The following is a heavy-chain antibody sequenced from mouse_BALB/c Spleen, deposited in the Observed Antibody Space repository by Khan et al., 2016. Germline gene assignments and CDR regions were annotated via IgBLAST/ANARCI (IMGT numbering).Heavy chain of an antibody. CDR1: VYTFTNYG. D-gene: IGHD1-1*01. CDR3: AEDYYGSNWFAY. J-gene: IGHJ3*01. V-gene: IGHV9-3*02. Sequence: QIQLVQSGPELKKPGETVKISCKASVYTFTNYGMNWVKQAPGKGLKWMGWINTNTGEPTYAEEFKGHFVFSLETSASTAYLHINNLKNEDTATYFCAEDYYGSNWFAYWGQGTLVTVSA. CDR2: INTNTGEP.